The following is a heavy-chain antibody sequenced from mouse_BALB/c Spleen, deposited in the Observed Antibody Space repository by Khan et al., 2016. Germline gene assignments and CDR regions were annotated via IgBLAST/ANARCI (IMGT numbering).Heavy chain of an antibody. J-gene: IGHJ2*01. Sequence: EVELVESGGGLVQPGGSRKLSCAASGFTFSRFGMHWVRQALEKGLEWVAYISSGSSTIYYADTLKGRFTISRDNPKNALFLQMTSLRSEDTAMYYCARGDYWGQGTTVTVSS. CDR1: GFTFSRFG. CDR2: ISSGSSTI. V-gene: IGHV5-17*02. CDR3: ARGDY.